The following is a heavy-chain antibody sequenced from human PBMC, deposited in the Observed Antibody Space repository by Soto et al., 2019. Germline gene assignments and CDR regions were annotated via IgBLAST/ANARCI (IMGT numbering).Heavy chain of an antibody. CDR1: GFTFSSYA. CDR2: ISYDGSNK. Sequence: QVQLVESGGGVVQPGRSLRLSCAASGFTFSSYAMHWVRQAPGKGLECVAVISYDGSNKYYADSVKGRFTISRDNSKNTLYLQMNSLRAEDTAVYYCARSLWRDDYNWGYFDLWGRGTLVTVS. D-gene: IGHD4-4*01. J-gene: IGHJ2*01. CDR3: ARSLWRDDYNWGYFDL. V-gene: IGHV3-30-3*01.